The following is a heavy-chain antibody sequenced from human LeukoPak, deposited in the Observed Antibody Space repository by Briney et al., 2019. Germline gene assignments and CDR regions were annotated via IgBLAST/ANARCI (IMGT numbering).Heavy chain of an antibody. D-gene: IGHD3-9*01. CDR3: AKGRLLRYFDWLLAGYYYYGMDV. CDR2: ISYDGSNK. V-gene: IGHV3-30*18. Sequence: PGGSLRLSCAASGFTFSSYGMHWVRQAPGKGLEWVAVISYDGSNKYYADSVKGRFTISRDNSKNTLYLQMNSLRAEDTAVYYCAKGRLLRYFDWLLAGYYYYGMDVWGQGTTVTVSS. J-gene: IGHJ6*02. CDR1: GFTFSSYG.